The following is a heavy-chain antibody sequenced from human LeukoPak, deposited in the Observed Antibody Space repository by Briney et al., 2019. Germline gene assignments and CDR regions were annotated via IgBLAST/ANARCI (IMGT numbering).Heavy chain of an antibody. D-gene: IGHD1-26*01. J-gene: IGHJ3*02. Sequence: SGRGGRTYYADSGKGRFTISRDNSNNTLYLQMNSLRAEDTAVYYCARERVGATKANAFDIWGQGTMVTVSS. CDR3: ARERVGATKANAFDI. V-gene: IGHV3-23*01. CDR2: SGRGGRT.